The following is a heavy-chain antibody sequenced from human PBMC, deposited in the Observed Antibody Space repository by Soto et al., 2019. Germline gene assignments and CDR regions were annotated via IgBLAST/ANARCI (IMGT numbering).Heavy chain of an antibody. Sequence: SVKVSCKASGGTFSSYAISWVRQAPGQGLEWMGGIIPIFGTANYAQKFQGRVTITADESTSTAYMELSSLRSEDTAVYYCARDQVLMVYSGDRRGYYYYGMDVWGQGTTVTVSS. V-gene: IGHV1-69*13. CDR2: IIPIFGTA. J-gene: IGHJ6*02. D-gene: IGHD2-8*01. CDR1: GGTFSSYA. CDR3: ARDQVLMVYSGDRRGYYYYGMDV.